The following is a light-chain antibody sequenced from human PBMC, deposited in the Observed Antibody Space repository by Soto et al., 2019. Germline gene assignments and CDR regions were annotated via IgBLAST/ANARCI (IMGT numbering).Light chain of an antibody. CDR3: QQYSSAST. V-gene: IGKV1-5*03. CDR1: QNINNW. CDR2: RAS. Sequence: DIQMTQSPSTLSASVGDRVTITCRASQNINNWLAWYQQKPGKAPKLLIYRASSLENGVPSRFRGRGSGTDFIFTITRLKPDVFATYYGQQYSSASTFGQGTKVEIK. J-gene: IGKJ1*01.